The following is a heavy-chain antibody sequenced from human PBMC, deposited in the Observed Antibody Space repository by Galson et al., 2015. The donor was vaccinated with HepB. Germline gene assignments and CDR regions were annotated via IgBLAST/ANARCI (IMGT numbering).Heavy chain of an antibody. V-gene: IGHV4-39*01. CDR3: ARPLFLNGRFYPGVGPFYI. CDR2: VYYGGTT. Sequence: ETLSLTCTVSGDSISTSLYYWAWIRQGPGKDLEWIGSVYYGGTTYYSPSFQGGVAMSVDASKNQVSLTLTSVTAADTAVYYCARPLFLNGRFYPGVGPFYIWGQGTMVTVS. D-gene: IGHD1-26*01. J-gene: IGHJ3*02. CDR1: GDSISTSLYY.